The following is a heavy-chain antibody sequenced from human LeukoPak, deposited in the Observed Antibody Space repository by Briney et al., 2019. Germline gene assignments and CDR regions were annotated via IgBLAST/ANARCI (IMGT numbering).Heavy chain of an antibody. V-gene: IGHV3-21*01. CDR3: ASYTAASDAFDI. D-gene: IGHD5-18*01. Sequence: GGSLRLSCAASGFTFSSYSMNWIRQAPGKGLEWVSSISSSSSYIYYADSVKGRFTISRDNAKNSLYLQMNSLRAEDTAVYYRASYTAASDAFDIWGQGTMVTVSS. CDR1: GFTFSSYS. J-gene: IGHJ3*02. CDR2: ISSSSSYI.